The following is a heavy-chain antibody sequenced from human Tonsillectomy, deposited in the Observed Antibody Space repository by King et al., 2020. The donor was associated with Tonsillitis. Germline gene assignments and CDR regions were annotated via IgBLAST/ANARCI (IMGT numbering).Heavy chain of an antibody. CDR1: GFTFTSYP. CDR3: ARDGRDLTGDYYFDY. J-gene: IGHJ4*02. Sequence: QLVQSGGGVVQPGRSLRLSCAASGFTFTSYPMHWVRQPPGKGLEWVAVISYDGSNKYYVDSVRGRFTISRDNSKNTLYLQMNSLAEDTAVYYCARDGRDLTGDYYFDYWGQGTLVTVSS. CDR2: ISYDGSNK. V-gene: IGHV3-30-3*01. D-gene: IGHD7-27*01.